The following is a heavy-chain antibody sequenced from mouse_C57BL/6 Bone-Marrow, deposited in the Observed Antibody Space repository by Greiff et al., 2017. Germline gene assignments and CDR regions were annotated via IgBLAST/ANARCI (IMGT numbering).Heavy chain of an antibody. Sequence: EVHLVESGGGLVKPGGSLKLSCAASGFTFSDYGMHWVRQAPEKGLEWVAYISSGSSTTYYAETVKGRFTISGDNATNTLFLQLTSLRSEDTAMYYCASYYGDSLFAFWGKGTLVTVSA. CDR1: GFTFSDYG. CDR2: ISSGSSTT. V-gene: IGHV5-17*01. D-gene: IGHD2-13*01. CDR3: ASYYGDSLFAF. J-gene: IGHJ3*01.